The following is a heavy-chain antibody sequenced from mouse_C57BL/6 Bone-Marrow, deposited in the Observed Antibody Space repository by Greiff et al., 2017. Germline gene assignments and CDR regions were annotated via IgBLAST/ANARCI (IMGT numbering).Heavy chain of an antibody. V-gene: IGHV1-69*01. J-gene: IGHJ2*01. CDR2: IDPSDSYT. Sequence: QVQLQQPGAELVKPGASVKMSCKASGYTFTSYWMHWVKQRPGQGLEWIGEIDPSDSYTNYNQKFKGKSTLTVDKSSSTAYMQLSSLTSEDSAVYYCARLYYYGRTYYFDYWGQGTTLTVSS. CDR1: GYTFTSYW. D-gene: IGHD1-1*01. CDR3: ARLYYYGRTYYFDY.